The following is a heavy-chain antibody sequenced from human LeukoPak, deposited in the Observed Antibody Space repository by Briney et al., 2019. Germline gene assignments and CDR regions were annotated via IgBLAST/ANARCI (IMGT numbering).Heavy chain of an antibody. CDR2: IVVGSGNT. CDR1: GFTFTSSA. D-gene: IGHD6-13*01. V-gene: IGHV1-58*02. CDR3: ARTRVTSSHDAFDI. J-gene: IGHJ3*02. Sequence: SVKVSCKASGFTFTSSAMQWVRQARGQRLEWIGWIVVGSGNTNYAQKFQERVTMTRDMSTSTVYMELSSLRSEDTAVYYCARTRVTSSHDAFDIWGQGTMVTVSS.